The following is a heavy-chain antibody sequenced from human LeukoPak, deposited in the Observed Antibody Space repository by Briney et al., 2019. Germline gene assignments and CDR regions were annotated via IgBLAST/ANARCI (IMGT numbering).Heavy chain of an antibody. CDR3: ARLIAAAAPGEYNWFDP. D-gene: IGHD6-13*01. CDR1: GGSISSYY. CDR2: IYYSGST. J-gene: IGHJ5*02. V-gene: IGHV4-59*08. Sequence: SETLSLTCTVSGGSISSYYWSWIRQPPGKGLEWIGYIYYSGSTNYNPSLKSRVTISVDTSKNQFSLKLSSVTAADTAVYYCARLIAAAAPGEYNWFDPWGQGTLVTVSS.